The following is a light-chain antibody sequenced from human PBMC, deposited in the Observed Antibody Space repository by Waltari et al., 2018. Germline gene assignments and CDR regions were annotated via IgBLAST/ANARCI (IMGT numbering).Light chain of an antibody. Sequence: EIVLTQSPATLSLSPGERATLSCRASQSVRSYLAWYQQKPGQAPRLLIYDTSNRASGIPARFSGGGSGKDFSLSISSLEPEDFAVYYCQQRHNWPLTFGGGTKVEIK. CDR3: QQRHNWPLT. CDR2: DTS. V-gene: IGKV3-11*01. J-gene: IGKJ4*01. CDR1: QSVRSY.